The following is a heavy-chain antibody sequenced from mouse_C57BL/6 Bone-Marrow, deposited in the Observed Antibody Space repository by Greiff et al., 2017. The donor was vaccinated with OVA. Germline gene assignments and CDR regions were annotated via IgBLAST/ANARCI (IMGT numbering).Heavy chain of an antibody. CDR2: IYPNNGGN. Sequence: VQLKASGPELVKPGASVQMSCKASGYTFTDYYMHWVKQSHGKSLEWIGYIYPNNGGNGYKPTFKGKAKLTVDKSSSTAYMELRSLTSEDSAVYYCARLEFITTPCFDYWGQGTTLTVSA. J-gene: IGHJ2*01. CDR3: ARLEFITTPCFDY. D-gene: IGHD1-1*01. CDR1: GYTFTDYY. V-gene: IGHV1-34*01.